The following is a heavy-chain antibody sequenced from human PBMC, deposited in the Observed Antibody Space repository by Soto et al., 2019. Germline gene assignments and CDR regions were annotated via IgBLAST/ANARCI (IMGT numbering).Heavy chain of an antibody. J-gene: IGHJ4*02. V-gene: IGHV3-30*18. D-gene: IGHD6-13*01. CDR3: AKSTGYSSSWPYRVDY. CDR1: GFTFSSYG. Sequence: GGSLRLSCAASGFTFSSYGVHWVRQAPGKGLEWVAVISYDGSNKYYADSVKGRFTISRDNSKNTLYLQMNSLRAEDTAVYYCAKSTGYSSSWPYRVDYWGQGTLVTVSS. CDR2: ISYDGSNK.